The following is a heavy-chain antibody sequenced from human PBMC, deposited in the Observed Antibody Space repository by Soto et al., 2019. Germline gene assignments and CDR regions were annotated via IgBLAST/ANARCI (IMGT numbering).Heavy chain of an antibody. V-gene: IGHV1-69*13. CDR3: ASYPRGSSWFKYYFDY. Sequence: SVKVSCKASGGTFSSYAISWVRQAPGQGLEWMGGIIPIFGTANYAQKFQGRVTITADESTSTAYMELSSLRSEDTAVYYCASYPRGSSWFKYYFDYWGQGTLVTV. CDR1: GGTFSSYA. J-gene: IGHJ4*02. D-gene: IGHD6-13*01. CDR2: IIPIFGTA.